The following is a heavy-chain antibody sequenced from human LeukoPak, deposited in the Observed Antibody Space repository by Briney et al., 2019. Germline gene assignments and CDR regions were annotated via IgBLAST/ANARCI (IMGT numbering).Heavy chain of an antibody. CDR2: ISSSSSYI. D-gene: IGHD6-19*01. CDR3: ARMAGTANFDY. V-gene: IGHV3-21*01. J-gene: IGHJ4*02. CDR1: GFTFSSYS. Sequence: AEGSLRLSCAASGFTFSSYSMNWVRQAPGKGLEWVSSISSSSSYIYYADSVKGRFTISRDNAKNSLYLQMNSLRAEDTAVYYCARMAGTANFDYWGQGTLVTVSS.